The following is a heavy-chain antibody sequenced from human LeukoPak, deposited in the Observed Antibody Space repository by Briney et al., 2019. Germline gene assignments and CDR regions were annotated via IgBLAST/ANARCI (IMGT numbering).Heavy chain of an antibody. J-gene: IGHJ5*02. V-gene: IGHV3-21*01. D-gene: IGHD3-16*01. Sequence: GGSQRLFCAASGFTFSSYSMNWVRQAPGKGLEWVSSISSSSSYIYYADSVKGRFTISRDNAKNSLYLQMNSLRAEDTAVYYCARTVLRSLGEFSLRGWFDPWGQGTLVSVSS. CDR1: GFTFSSYS. CDR3: ARTVLRSLGEFSLRGWFDP. CDR2: ISSSSSYI.